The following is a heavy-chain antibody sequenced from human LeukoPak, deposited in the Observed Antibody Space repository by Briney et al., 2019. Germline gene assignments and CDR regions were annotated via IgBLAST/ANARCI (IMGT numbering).Heavy chain of an antibody. V-gene: IGHV1-2*06. CDR3: ARVGDNWAGGYSSGWYEGNNDY. CDR1: GYTFTGYY. CDR2: INPNSGGT. D-gene: IGHD6-19*01. J-gene: IGHJ4*02. Sequence: ASVKVSCKASGYTFTGYYMHWVRQAPGQGLEWMGRINPNSGGTNYAQKFQGRVTMTRDTSISTAYMELSRLRSDDTAVYYCARVGDNWAGGYSSGWYEGNNDYWGQGTLVTVSS.